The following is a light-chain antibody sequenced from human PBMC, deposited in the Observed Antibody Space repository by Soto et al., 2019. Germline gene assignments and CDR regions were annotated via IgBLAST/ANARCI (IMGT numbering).Light chain of an antibody. Sequence: QSVLTQPPSVSGSPGQSVTISCTGTGSDFGRYNRVSWYQHTPGTAPKILIYEVTNRPSGVPDRFSGSRSGNTASLTISGLQAEDDADYYCSSFTTSDTWVLGGGTKVTVL. V-gene: IGLV2-18*02. J-gene: IGLJ3*02. CDR1: GSDFGRYNR. CDR3: SSFTTSDTWV. CDR2: EVT.